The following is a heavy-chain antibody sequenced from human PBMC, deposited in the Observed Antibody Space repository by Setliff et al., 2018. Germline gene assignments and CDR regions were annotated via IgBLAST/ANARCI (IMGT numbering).Heavy chain of an antibody. CDR3: ARGGYSYGY. Sequence: GGSLRLSCAASGFTFNNFAMHWVRQAPGKGLEWVAVIWYDGSNKYYADSVKGRFTVSSDNAKNSLYLQMNNLRAEDTAVYYCARGGYSYGYWGHGTLVTVSS. CDR1: GFTFNNFA. J-gene: IGHJ4*01. V-gene: IGHV3-33*03. CDR2: IWYDGSNK. D-gene: IGHD5-18*01.